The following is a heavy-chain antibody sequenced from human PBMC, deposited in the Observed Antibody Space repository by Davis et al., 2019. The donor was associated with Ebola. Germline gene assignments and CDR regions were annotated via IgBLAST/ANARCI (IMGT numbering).Heavy chain of an antibody. Sequence: GESLKISCAASGFTFSSYGMHWVRQAPGKGLEWVAVISYDGSNKYYADSVKGRFTISRDNSKNTLYLQMNSLGAEDTAVYYCAKWDGGRHLFDYWGQGTLVTVSS. V-gene: IGHV3-30*18. CDR2: ISYDGSNK. CDR3: AKWDGGRHLFDY. CDR1: GFTFSSYG. D-gene: IGHD4-23*01. J-gene: IGHJ4*02.